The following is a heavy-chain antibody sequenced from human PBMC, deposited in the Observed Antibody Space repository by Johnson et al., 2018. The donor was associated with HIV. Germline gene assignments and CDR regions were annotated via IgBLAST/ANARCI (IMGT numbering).Heavy chain of an antibody. D-gene: IGHD2-15*01. J-gene: IGHJ3*02. V-gene: IGHV3-30-3*01. CDR1: GFTFSNYA. CDR3: ARYCSGGSCYSVWQKNYAFDI. Sequence: VQLVESGGGVVQPGRSLRLSCAAPGFTFSNYAMHCVRQAPGKGLEWVAVISYDGNNKYYADSVKGRFTISRDNSKNTLYLQLNSLRAEDTAVYYCARYCSGGSCYSVWQKNYAFDIWGQGTMVTVSS. CDR2: ISYDGNNK.